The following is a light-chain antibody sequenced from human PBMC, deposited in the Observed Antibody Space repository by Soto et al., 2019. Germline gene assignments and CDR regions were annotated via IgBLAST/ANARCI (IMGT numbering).Light chain of an antibody. CDR3: QQANSFPLT. J-gene: IGKJ4*01. CDR1: QSISSH. V-gene: IGKV1-39*01. CDR2: GAS. Sequence: DIQMTHSPSSLSASVGARVPITCRASQSISSHLNWYQQKAGKAPKLLISGASSLESGVPSRFSGSGSGTDFTLTISSLQPEDFATYYCQQANSFPLTFGGGTKVDI.